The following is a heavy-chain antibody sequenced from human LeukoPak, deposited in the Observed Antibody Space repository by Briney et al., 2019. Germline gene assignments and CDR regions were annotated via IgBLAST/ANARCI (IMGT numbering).Heavy chain of an antibody. CDR1: GGSFSGYY. J-gene: IGHJ4*02. CDR2: INHSGST. D-gene: IGHD6-19*01. V-gene: IGHV4-34*01. Sequence: SETLSLTCAVYGGSFSGYYWSWIRQPPGKGLEWIGEINHSGSTNYNPSLKSRVTISVDTSKNQFSLKLSSATAADTAVYYCARGAAVAGLDYWGQGTLVTVSS. CDR3: ARGAAVAGLDY.